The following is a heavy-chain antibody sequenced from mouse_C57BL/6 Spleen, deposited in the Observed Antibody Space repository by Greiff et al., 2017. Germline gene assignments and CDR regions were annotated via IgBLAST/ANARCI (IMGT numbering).Heavy chain of an antibody. V-gene: IGHV2-5*01. J-gene: IGHJ1*03. CDR1: GFSLTSYG. D-gene: IGHD1-1*01. CDR3: AKGDGRSSSYWYFDV. Sequence: VQLQQSGPGLVQPSQSLSITCTVSGFSLTSYGVHWVRQSPGKGLEWLGVIWRGGSTDYNAAFMSRLSITKDTSKSQVFFKMNSLQADDTAIYYCAKGDGRSSSYWYFDVWGTGTTVTVSS. CDR2: IWRGGST.